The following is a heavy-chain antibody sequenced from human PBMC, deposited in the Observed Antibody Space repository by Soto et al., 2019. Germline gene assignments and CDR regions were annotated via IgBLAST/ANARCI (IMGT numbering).Heavy chain of an antibody. CDR3: ARSPLNY. Sequence: TSETLSLTCTVSGGSISSGDYYWSWIRQPPGKGLEWIGYIYYSGSTYYNPSPKSRVTISVDRSKNQFSLKLSSVTAADTALYYCARSPLNYWGQGTLVTVSS. V-gene: IGHV4-30-4*01. CDR1: GGSISSGDYY. J-gene: IGHJ4*02. CDR2: IYYSGST.